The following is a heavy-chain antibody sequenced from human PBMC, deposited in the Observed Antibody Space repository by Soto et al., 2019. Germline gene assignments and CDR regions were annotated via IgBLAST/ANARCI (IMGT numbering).Heavy chain of an antibody. D-gene: IGHD2-15*01. V-gene: IGHV3-66*01. CDR3: ARGGGDCSGGSCYFWRDYFDY. J-gene: IGHJ4*02. Sequence: EVQLVESGGGLVQPGGSLRLSCAASGFTVSSNYMSWVRQAPGKGLEWVSVIYSGGSTYYADSVKGRFTISRDNAKNTLYLQMNSLRAEDTAVYYCARGGGDCSGGSCYFWRDYFDYWGQGTLVTVSS. CDR1: GFTVSSNY. CDR2: IYSGGST.